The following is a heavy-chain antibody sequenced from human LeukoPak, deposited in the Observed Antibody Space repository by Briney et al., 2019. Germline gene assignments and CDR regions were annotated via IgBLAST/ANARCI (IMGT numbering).Heavy chain of an antibody. J-gene: IGHJ4*02. CDR3: ARRAGAYSHPYDY. CDR2: IYYSGST. V-gene: IGHV4-39*07. CDR1: GGSISSSSYY. Sequence: SETPSLTCTVSGGSISSSSYYWGWIRQPPGKGLEWIGSIYYSGSTYYNPSLKSRVTISVDTSKNQFSLKLSSVTAEDTAVYYCARRAGAYSHPYDYWGQGTLVTVSS. D-gene: IGHD4/OR15-4a*01.